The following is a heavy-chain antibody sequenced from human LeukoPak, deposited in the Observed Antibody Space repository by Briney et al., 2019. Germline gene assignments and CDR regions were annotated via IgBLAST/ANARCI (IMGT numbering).Heavy chain of an antibody. CDR2: ISSSGTPL. D-gene: IGHD4-17*01. Sequence: GGSLRLSCAASGFTFSSYAMNWVRQAPGKGLEVISSISSSGTPLYYADSVKGRFTISRDNARKSVYLEMNSLRGEDTAVYFCARGVNDYGDYRGFDHWGQGTLVTVSS. V-gene: IGHV3-48*03. J-gene: IGHJ4*02. CDR3: ARGVNDYGDYRGFDH. CDR1: GFTFSSYA.